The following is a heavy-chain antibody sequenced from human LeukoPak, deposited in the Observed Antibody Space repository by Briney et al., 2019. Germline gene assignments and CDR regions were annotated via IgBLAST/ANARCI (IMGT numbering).Heavy chain of an antibody. CDR1: GFIFSDYG. CDR3: ATRLWFGELCGES. J-gene: IGHJ5*02. V-gene: IGHV3-33*01. Sequence: TGGSLRLSCPASGFIFSDYGMQWVRQAPGKGLEWVALIWYDGTNQYYADSVKGRFTISRDNSKNTLFLQMNSLRAEDTAVYYCATRLWFGELCGESWGQGILVSVSS. CDR2: IWYDGTNQ. D-gene: IGHD3-10*01.